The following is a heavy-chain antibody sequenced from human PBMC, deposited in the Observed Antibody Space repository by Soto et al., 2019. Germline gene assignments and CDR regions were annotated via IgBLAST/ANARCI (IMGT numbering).Heavy chain of an antibody. CDR2: IYYSGST. Sequence: SETLSLTCTVSGGSISSSSYYWGWIRQPPGKGLEWIGSIYYSGSTYYNPSLKSRVTISVDTSKNQFSLKLSSVTAADTAVYYCARQDNYYGSGSYYPIIYFDYWGQGTLVTVSS. CDR1: GGSISSSSYY. V-gene: IGHV4-39*01. D-gene: IGHD3-10*01. CDR3: ARQDNYYGSGSYYPIIYFDY. J-gene: IGHJ4*02.